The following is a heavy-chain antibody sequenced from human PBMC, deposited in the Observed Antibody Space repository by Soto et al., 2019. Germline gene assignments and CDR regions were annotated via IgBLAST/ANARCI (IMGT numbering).Heavy chain of an antibody. CDR3: ARGLQTGGY. V-gene: IGHV4-34*01. CDR2: INHSGST. CDR1: GGSFSGYY. J-gene: IGHJ4*02. Sequence: SETLSLTCAVYGGSFSGYYWSWIRQPPGKGLEWIGEINHSGSTNYNPSLKSRVTISVDTSKNQFSLKLSSVTAADTAVYYCARGLQTGGYWGQGTLVTVSS.